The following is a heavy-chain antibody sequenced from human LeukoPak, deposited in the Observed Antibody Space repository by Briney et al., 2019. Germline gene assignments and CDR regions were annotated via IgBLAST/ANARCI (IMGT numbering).Heavy chain of an antibody. D-gene: IGHD1-1*01. J-gene: IGHJ3*02. CDR2: INAGNGNT. Sequence: ASVKVSCKASGYTFTSYAMHWVRQAPGQRLEWMGWINAGNGNTKYSQKFQGRVTITRDTSASTAYMELSSLRSEDTAVYYCARVDRGTTGTTRAFDIWGQGTMVTVSS. V-gene: IGHV1-3*01. CDR3: ARVDRGTTGTTRAFDI. CDR1: GYTFTSYA.